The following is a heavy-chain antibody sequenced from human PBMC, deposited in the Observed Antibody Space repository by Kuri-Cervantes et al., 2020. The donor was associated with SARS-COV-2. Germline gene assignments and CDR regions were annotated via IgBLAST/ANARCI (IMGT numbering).Heavy chain of an antibody. J-gene: IGHJ4*02. CDR3: ARDRGDYFDY. D-gene: IGHD3-10*01. CDR2: INPSGGST. CDR1: GGTFSSYA. Sequence: ASVKVSCKASGGTFSSYAISWVRQAPGQGLEWMGIINPSGGSTSYAQKFQGRVTMTRDTSTSTVYMELSSLRSEDTAVYYCARDRGDYFDYWGQGTLVTVSS. V-gene: IGHV1-46*03.